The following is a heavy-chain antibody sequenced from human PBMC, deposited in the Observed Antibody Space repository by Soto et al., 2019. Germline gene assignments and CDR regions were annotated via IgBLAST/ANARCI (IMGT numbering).Heavy chain of an antibody. J-gene: IGHJ6*02. CDR2: IYWDGDE. Sequence: QVTLQESGPALVKPTETLTLTCTFSGFSLKTNGVAVGWIRQPPGKAPEWLAHIYWDGDERYRPSLRRRLTIYKDTSKNQVVFTMTKMDPLDTATYYCAHISVFQLMDVWGPGTTVSVS. CDR3: AHISVFQLMDV. CDR1: GFSLKTNGVA. D-gene: IGHD3-3*01. V-gene: IGHV2-5*02.